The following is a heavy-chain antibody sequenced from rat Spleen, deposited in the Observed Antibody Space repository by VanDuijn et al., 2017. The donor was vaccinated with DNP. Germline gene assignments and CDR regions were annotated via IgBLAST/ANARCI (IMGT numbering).Heavy chain of an antibody. Sequence: EVQLVESGGGLVQPGRSLKLSCAASGFNFNDYWMGWVRQAPGKGLEWIGGINKDSSTINYTPSLKDKFTISRDNAQNTLYLQMSKLGSEDTAIYYCAREEGYAMDAWGQGTSVTVSS. D-gene: IGHD1-11*01. J-gene: IGHJ4*01. CDR2: INKDSSTI. V-gene: IGHV4-2*01. CDR3: AREEGYAMDA. CDR1: GFNFNDYW.